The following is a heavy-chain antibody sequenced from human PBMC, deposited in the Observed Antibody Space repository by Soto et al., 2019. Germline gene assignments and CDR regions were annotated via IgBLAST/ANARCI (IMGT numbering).Heavy chain of an antibody. CDR3: AKISPTYYDFWSGYTYFDY. V-gene: IGHV3-30*18. CDR2: ISYDGSNK. Sequence: QVQLVESGGGVVQPGRSLRLSCAASGFTFSNYGMHWVRQAPGKGLEWVAVISYDGSNKYYADSVKGRFTISRDSSKNTLYLQMNSLRAEDTAVYYCAKISPTYYDFWSGYTYFDYWGQGTLVTVSS. CDR1: GFTFSNYG. D-gene: IGHD3-3*01. J-gene: IGHJ4*02.